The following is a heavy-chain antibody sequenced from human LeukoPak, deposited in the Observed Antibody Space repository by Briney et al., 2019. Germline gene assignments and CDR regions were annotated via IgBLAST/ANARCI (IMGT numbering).Heavy chain of an antibody. D-gene: IGHD3-10*01. V-gene: IGHV4-34*01. Sequence: GSLRLSRAASGFTFSSYAMSWVRQAPGKGLEWIGEINHSGSTNYNPSLKSRVTISVDTSKNQFSLKLSSVTAADTAVYYCARGEIDYYGSGSYWSPIDYWGQGTLVTVSS. J-gene: IGHJ4*02. CDR1: GFTFSSYA. CDR2: INHSGST. CDR3: ARGEIDYYGSGSYWSPIDY.